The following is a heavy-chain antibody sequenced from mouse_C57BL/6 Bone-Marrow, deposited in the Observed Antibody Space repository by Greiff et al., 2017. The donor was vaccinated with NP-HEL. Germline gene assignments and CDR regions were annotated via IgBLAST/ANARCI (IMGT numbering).Heavy chain of an antibody. D-gene: IGHD2-5*01. CDR3: ARGDYYSNYYYAMDY. CDR2: INPSSGYT. CDR1: GYTFTSYT. Sequence: VQLQQSGAELARPGDSVKMSCKASGYTFTSYTMHWVKQRPGQGLEWIGYINPSSGYTKYNQKFKDKATLTADKSSSTAYMQLSSLTSEDSAVYYCARGDYYSNYYYAMDYWGQGTSVTVSS. J-gene: IGHJ4*01. V-gene: IGHV1-4*01.